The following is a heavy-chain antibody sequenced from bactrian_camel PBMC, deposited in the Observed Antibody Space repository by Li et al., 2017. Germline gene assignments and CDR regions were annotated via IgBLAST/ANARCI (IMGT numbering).Heavy chain of an antibody. J-gene: IGHJ6*01. CDR1: GFTFSSVG. D-gene: IGHD4*01. CDR3: ATRPLARAVGGY. Sequence: QLVESGGGLVQPGGSLRLSCAASGFTFSSVGMSWVRQPPGKGLEWVSSIASDGGDTWYADSVKGRFTISRDNAKNTLYLQMDSLKPEDTAVYYCATRPLARAVGGYWGQGTQVTVS. CDR2: IASDGGDT. V-gene: IGHV3S7*01.